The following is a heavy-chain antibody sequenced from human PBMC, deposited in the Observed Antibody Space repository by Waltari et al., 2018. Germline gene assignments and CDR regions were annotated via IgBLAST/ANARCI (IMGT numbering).Heavy chain of an antibody. Sequence: EVPLVQSGAEVKKPGESLTISCKASGYNFGNYWIGWVRQMPGKGLEWMGLIYPADSETTYSPSFQGQVTISADKSVATADLRWSSLKPSDSAIYYCARHYQGSGSAAYWGQGTLVTVSS. CDR1: GYNFGNYW. D-gene: IGHD3-10*01. CDR2: IYPADSET. V-gene: IGHV5-51*01. CDR3: ARHYQGSGSAAY. J-gene: IGHJ4*02.